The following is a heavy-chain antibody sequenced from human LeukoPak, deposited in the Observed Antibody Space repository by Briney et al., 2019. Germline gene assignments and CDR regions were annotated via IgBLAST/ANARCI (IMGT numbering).Heavy chain of an antibody. V-gene: IGHV3-21*01. CDR2: ISSSSSYI. J-gene: IGHJ4*02. D-gene: IGHD3-22*01. Sequence: GGSLRLSCAASGFTFSSYSMNWVRQAPGKGLEWVSSISSSSSYIYHADSVKGRFTISRDNAKNSLYLQMNSLRAEDTAVYYCARDHYDSSGPPEDYWGQGTLVTVSS. CDR1: GFTFSSYS. CDR3: ARDHYDSSGPPEDY.